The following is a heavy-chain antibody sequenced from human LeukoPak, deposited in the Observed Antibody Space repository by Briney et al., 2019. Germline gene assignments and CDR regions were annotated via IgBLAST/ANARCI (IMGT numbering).Heavy chain of an antibody. V-gene: IGHV1-3*01. CDR3: ARGDIVVVPAAREYFQH. CDR1: GYTFTSYA. J-gene: IGHJ1*01. Sequence: ASVKVSCKASGYTFTSYATHWVRQAPGQRPEWMGWINAGNGNTKYSQKFQGRVTITRDASASTAYMELSSLRSEDTAVYYCARGDIVVVPAAREYFQHWGQGTLVTVSS. D-gene: IGHD2-2*01. CDR2: INAGNGNT.